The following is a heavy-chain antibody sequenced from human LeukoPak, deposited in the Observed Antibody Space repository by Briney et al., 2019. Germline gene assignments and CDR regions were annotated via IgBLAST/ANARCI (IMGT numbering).Heavy chain of an antibody. CDR1: GFTFSSYW. V-gene: IGHV3-7*01. J-gene: IGHJ4*02. CDR3: ATETIGRHYDY. D-gene: IGHD1-14*01. CDR2: IKQDGSEK. Sequence: GGSLRLSCAASGFTFSSYWMSWVRQAPGKGLEWVANIKQDGSEKYYVDSVKGRFTISRDNAKNSPYLQMNSLRAEDTAVYYCATETIGRHYDYWGQGTLLTVSS.